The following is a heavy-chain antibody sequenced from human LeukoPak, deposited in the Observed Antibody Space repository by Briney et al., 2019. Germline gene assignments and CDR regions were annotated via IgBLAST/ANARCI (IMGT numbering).Heavy chain of an antibody. J-gene: IGHJ4*02. CDR3: ARGALLWFGAKMEYYFDY. V-gene: IGHV4-4*07. Sequence: SETLSLTCTVSGGSISYFYWSWIRQPAGKGLEWIGRIYTSGSTNYNPSLKSRVTMSVDTSKKQFSLKLSSVTAADTAVYYCARGALLWFGAKMEYYFDYWGQGTPLTVSS. CDR2: IYTSGST. CDR1: GGSISYFY. D-gene: IGHD3-10*01.